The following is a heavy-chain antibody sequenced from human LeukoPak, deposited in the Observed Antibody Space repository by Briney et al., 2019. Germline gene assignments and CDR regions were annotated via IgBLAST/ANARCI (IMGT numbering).Heavy chain of an antibody. J-gene: IGHJ4*02. D-gene: IGHD4-23*01. CDR3: ARPTTVVTWDREYYFDY. CDR2: IDPSDSYT. V-gene: IGHV5-10-1*04. Sequence: GESLKISCKGSGYSFTSYWISWVRQMPGKGLEWMGRIDPSDSYTNYSPSFQGQVTISADKSISTAYLQWSSLKASDTAMYYCARPTTVVTWDREYYFDYWGQGTLVTVSS. CDR1: GYSFTSYW.